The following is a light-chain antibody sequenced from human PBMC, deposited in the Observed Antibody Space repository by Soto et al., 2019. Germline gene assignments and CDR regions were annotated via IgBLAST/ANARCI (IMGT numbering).Light chain of an antibody. Sequence: QSALTQPASVSGSPGQSITISCTGNSSDVGSHNLVSWYQQHPGQAPKLMIYEVSKRPLGVSARFSASKSGNTASRTISGLQAEDEADYYCCSYGGSRAVFGGGTQLTVL. V-gene: IGLV2-23*02. CDR3: CSYGGSRAV. J-gene: IGLJ7*01. CDR1: SSDVGSHNL. CDR2: EVS.